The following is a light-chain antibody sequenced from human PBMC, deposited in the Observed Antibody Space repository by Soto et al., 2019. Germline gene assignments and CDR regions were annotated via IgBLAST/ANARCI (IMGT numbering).Light chain of an antibody. CDR2: GAS. V-gene: IGKV3D-20*02. Sequence: EIVLTQSPGTLSLSPGERATLSCRASQSVSNNYLAWYQQKPGQAPRLLIYGASNRATGIPDRFSGSGSGTDFTLTIGSLEPEDSAVYYCQQRKHWPPITFGQGTRLEIK. CDR1: QSVSNNY. CDR3: QQRKHWPPIT. J-gene: IGKJ5*01.